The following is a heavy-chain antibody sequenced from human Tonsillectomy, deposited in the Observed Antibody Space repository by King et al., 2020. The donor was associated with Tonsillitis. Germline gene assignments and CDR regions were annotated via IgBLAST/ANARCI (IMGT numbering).Heavy chain of an antibody. Sequence: QLVQSGAEVKKPGESLKISCKGSEYSFNNYWIGWVRQMPGKGLEWMGIIYPGDSDTRYSPSFQGQVTISADKSISTAYLQWSSLKASATGMYYCARRQARPDHDAFDIWGQGTAVTVSS. V-gene: IGHV5-51*03. D-gene: IGHD6-6*01. CDR3: ARRQARPDHDAFDI. CDR1: EYSFNNYW. J-gene: IGHJ3*02. CDR2: IYPGDSDT.